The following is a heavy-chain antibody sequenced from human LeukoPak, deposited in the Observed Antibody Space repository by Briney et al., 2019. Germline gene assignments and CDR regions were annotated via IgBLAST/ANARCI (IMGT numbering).Heavy chain of an antibody. CDR2: IYYSGST. Sequence: SETLSLTCTVSGGSISSYYWSWIRQPPGKGLEWIGYIYYSGSTNYNPSLKSRVTISVDTSKNQFSLKLSSVTAADTAVYYCAREGTAMVGDAFVIWGQGTMVTVSS. J-gene: IGHJ3*02. V-gene: IGHV4-59*01. CDR1: GGSISSYY. CDR3: AREGTAMVGDAFVI. D-gene: IGHD5-18*01.